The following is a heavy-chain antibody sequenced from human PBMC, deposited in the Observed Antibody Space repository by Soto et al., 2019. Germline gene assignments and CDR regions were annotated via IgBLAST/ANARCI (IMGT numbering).Heavy chain of an antibody. CDR1: GGSFSGYY. CDR3: AREIGSGSTMYYYYYYMDV. CDR2: INHSGST. J-gene: IGHJ6*03. D-gene: IGHD3-10*01. Sequence: SETLSLTFAVYGGSFSGYYWSWIRQPPGKGLEWIGEINHSGSTNYNPSLKSRVTISVDTSKNQFSLKLSSVTAADTAVYYCAREIGSGSTMYYYYYYMDVWGKGTTVTVSS. V-gene: IGHV4-34*01.